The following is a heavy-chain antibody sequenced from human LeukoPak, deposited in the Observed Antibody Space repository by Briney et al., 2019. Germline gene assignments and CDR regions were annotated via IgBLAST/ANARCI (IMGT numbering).Heavy chain of an antibody. V-gene: IGHV5-51*01. D-gene: IGHD1-26*01. CDR1: GYSFTGYW. CDR2: IYPGDSDT. CDR3: ARLLRRLSRASYSGNYYGEDDY. Sequence: GESLKISCKGSGYSFTGYWIGWVRQMPGKGLEWMGIIYPGDSDTRYSPSFQGQVTISADKSISTAYLQWSSLKASDTAMYYCARLLRRLSRASYSGNYYGEDDYWGQGTLVTVSS. J-gene: IGHJ4*02.